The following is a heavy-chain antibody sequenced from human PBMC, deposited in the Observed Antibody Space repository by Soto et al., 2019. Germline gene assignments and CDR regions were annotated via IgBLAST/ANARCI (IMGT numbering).Heavy chain of an antibody. D-gene: IGHD5-18*01. V-gene: IGHV4-30-4*01. CDR3: ARVDSYGYFDY. CDR1: GGSISSGDYY. J-gene: IGHJ4*02. CDR2: IYYSGSS. Sequence: PSETLSLTCTVSGGSISSGDYYWSWIRQPPGKGLEWIGYIYYSGSSYYTPSLKSRVTISVYTSKNQFSLKLSSVTAADTAVYYCARVDSYGYFDYWGQGTLVTVSS.